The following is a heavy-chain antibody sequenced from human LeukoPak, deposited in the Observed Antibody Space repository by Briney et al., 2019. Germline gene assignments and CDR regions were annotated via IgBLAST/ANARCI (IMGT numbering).Heavy chain of an antibody. CDR3: AKDYGDYSVDY. Sequence: GGSLRLSCAASGLTFSSYGMHWVRQAPGKGLEWVAVISYDGSNKYYADSVKGRFTISRDNSKNTLYLQMNSLRAEDTAVYYCAKDYGDYSVDYWGQGTLVTVSS. CDR1: GLTFSSYG. D-gene: IGHD4-17*01. CDR2: ISYDGSNK. J-gene: IGHJ4*02. V-gene: IGHV3-30*18.